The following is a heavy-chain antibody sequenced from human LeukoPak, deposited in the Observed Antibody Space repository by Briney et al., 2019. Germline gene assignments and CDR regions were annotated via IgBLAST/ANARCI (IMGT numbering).Heavy chain of an antibody. CDR1: GFTFSSYA. J-gene: IGHJ6*02. Sequence: PGGSLRLSCAASGFTFSSYAMSWVRQAPGKGLDWVAAISTGGTGTYYADSVKGRFTISRDNSRNTLYLQMNSLRVEDTAVYYCARDDSSGYYDYYYGMDVWGQGTTVAVSS. CDR3: ARDDSSGYYDYYYGMDV. V-gene: IGHV3-23*01. D-gene: IGHD3-22*01. CDR2: ISTGGTGT.